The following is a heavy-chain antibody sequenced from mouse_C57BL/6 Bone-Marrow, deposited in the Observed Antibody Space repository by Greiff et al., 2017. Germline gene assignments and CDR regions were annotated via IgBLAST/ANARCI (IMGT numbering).Heavy chain of an antibody. J-gene: IGHJ3*01. Sequence: DVQLQESGAELVRPGASVKLSCTASGFNIKDDYMHWVKQRPEQGLEWIGWIDPENGDTEYASKFQGKATITADTSSNTAYLQLSSLTSEDTAVYYCTSITTVDWGQGTLVTVSA. CDR3: TSITTVD. V-gene: IGHV14-4*01. CDR1: GFNIKDDY. CDR2: IDPENGDT. D-gene: IGHD1-1*01.